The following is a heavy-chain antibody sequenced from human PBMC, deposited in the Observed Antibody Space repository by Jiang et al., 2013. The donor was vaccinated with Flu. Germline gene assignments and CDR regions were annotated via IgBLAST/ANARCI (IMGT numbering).Heavy chain of an antibody. CDR3: ARVSGSSRYWYFDL. CDR1: GDSVSSNSAA. CDR2: TYYRSKWYN. D-gene: IGHD6-13*01. V-gene: IGHV6-1*01. J-gene: IGHJ2*01. Sequence: QTLSLTCAISGDSVSSNSAAWNWIRQSPSRGLEWLGRTYYRSKWYNDYAVSVKSRITINPDTSKNQFSLQLNSVTPEDTAVYYCARVSGSSRYWYFDLWGRGTLVTVSS.